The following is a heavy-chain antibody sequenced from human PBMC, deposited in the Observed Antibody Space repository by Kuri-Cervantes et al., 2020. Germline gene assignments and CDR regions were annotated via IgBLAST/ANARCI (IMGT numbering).Heavy chain of an antibody. D-gene: IGHD3-3*01. CDR1: GGSISSYY. CDR3: ARGLHYDFWSGYYTPYGMDV. CDR2: IHYNGST. Sequence: SETLSLTCTVSGGSISSYYWSWIRQPPGKGLEWIGYIHYNGSTNYNPTLKSRVTISVDTSKNQFSLKLSSVTAANTAVYYCARGLHYDFWSGYYTPYGMDVWGQGTTVTVSS. J-gene: IGHJ6*02. V-gene: IGHV4-59*01.